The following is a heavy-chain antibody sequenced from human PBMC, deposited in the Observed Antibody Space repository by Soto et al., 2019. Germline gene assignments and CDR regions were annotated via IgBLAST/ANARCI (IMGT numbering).Heavy chain of an antibody. CDR2: INHSGST. D-gene: IGHD3-3*01. CDR3: ARERTIFGVVRDNWFDP. V-gene: IGHV4-34*01. J-gene: IGHJ5*02. Sequence: ETLSLTCAVYGGSFSGYYWSWIRQPPGKGLEWIGEINHSGSTNYNPSLKSRVTISVDTSKNQFSLKLSSVTAADTAVYYCARERTIFGVVRDNWFDPWGQGTLVTVSS. CDR1: GGSFSGYY.